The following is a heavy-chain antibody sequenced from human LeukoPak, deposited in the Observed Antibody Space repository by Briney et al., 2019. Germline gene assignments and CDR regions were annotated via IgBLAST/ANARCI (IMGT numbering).Heavy chain of an antibody. CDR2: IHYTGST. CDR3: ARHSSSWYPDY. V-gene: IGHV4-59*08. CDR1: GGSIRSYY. J-gene: IGHJ4*02. Sequence: SETLSLTCTVSGGSIRSYYWSWIRQPPGKGLEWIGYIHYTGSTNYNPSLKSGVTISVDTSKNQFSLQLSSVTATDTAVYFCARHSSSWYPDYWGQGTLVTVSS. D-gene: IGHD6-13*01.